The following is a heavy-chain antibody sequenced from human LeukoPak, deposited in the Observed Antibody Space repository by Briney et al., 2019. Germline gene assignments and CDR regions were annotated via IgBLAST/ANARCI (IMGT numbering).Heavy chain of an antibody. J-gene: IGHJ3*02. Sequence: PGGSLRLSCAASGFTVSSNYMSWVRQAPGKGLEWVSVIYSGGSTYYADSVKGRFTISRDNSKNTLYLRMNSLRAEDTAVYYCARDGTMYDSSGYYHDAFDIWGQGTMVTVSS. CDR1: GFTVSSNY. D-gene: IGHD3-22*01. CDR2: IYSGGST. CDR3: ARDGTMYDSSGYYHDAFDI. V-gene: IGHV3-66*02.